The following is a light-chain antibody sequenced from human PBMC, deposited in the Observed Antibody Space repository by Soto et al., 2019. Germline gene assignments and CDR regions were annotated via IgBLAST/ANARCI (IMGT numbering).Light chain of an antibody. V-gene: IGKV3-15*01. J-gene: IGKJ4*01. CDR3: QQYNNWPLT. Sequence: VLTQSPGTLSLSPGDRATLFCRARQSLTNPYIAWYQQKPGQAPRLLIYRASSRATGISGSFSGSGSGTEFTLTITSLQSEDFAVYYCQQYNNWPLTFGGGTKVDI. CDR2: RAS. CDR1: QSLTNPY.